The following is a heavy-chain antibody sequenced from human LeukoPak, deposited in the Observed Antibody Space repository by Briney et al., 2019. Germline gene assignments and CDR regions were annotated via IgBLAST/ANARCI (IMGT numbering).Heavy chain of an antibody. CDR3: APGGVGAPDY. CDR2: INPSGGST. V-gene: IGHV1-46*01. CDR1: GYTFTSYY. D-gene: IGHD1-26*01. Sequence: ASVTVSCKASGYTFTSYYMHWVRQAPGQGLEWMGIINPSGGSTSYAQKFQGRVTMTRDTSTSTVYMELSSLRSEDTAMYYCAPGGVGAPDYWGQGTLVTVSS. J-gene: IGHJ4*02.